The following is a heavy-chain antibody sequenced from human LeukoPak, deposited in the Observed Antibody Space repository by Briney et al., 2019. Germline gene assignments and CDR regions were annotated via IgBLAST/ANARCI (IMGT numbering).Heavy chain of an antibody. CDR1: GFTFSSYA. CDR3: ARVLPGASTYDY. Sequence: GGSLRFSCAASGFTFSSYAMNWVRQAPGKGLDYVSAIDGTGSTTYYANSVRGRFTISRDNSKNTLDLQMGSLRVEDMAVYYCARVLPGASTYDYWGRGTLVTVSS. J-gene: IGHJ4*02. CDR2: IDGTGSTT. V-gene: IGHV3-64*01.